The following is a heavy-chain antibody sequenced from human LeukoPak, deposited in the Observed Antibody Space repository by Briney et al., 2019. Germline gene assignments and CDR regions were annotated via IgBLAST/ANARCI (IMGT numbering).Heavy chain of an antibody. Sequence: GASVNVSCKASGYTFTSYCISWVRQAPGQGLEWMGLISAYNGNTNYAQKLQGRVTITTDTSTSTAYMELRSLRSDDTAVYYCARDPRLSHTYYDFWSGAYYYYGMDVWGQGTTVTVSS. V-gene: IGHV1-18*01. CDR2: ISAYNGNT. J-gene: IGHJ6*02. CDR3: ARDPRLSHTYYDFWSGAYYYYGMDV. CDR1: GYTFTSYC. D-gene: IGHD3-3*01.